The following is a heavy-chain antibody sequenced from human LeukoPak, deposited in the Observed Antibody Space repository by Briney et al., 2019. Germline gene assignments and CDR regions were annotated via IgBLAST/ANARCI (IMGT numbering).Heavy chain of an antibody. D-gene: IGHD4-23*01. Sequence: GRSLRLSCAASGFTFSSYGMHWVRQAPGKGLEWVAVISYDGSNKYYADSVKGRFTISRDNSKNTLYLQMNSLRAEDTAVYYCAKVGYGGNSLGVDYWGQGTLVTVSS. CDR1: GFTFSSYG. CDR2: ISYDGSNK. CDR3: AKVGYGGNSLGVDY. V-gene: IGHV3-30*18. J-gene: IGHJ4*02.